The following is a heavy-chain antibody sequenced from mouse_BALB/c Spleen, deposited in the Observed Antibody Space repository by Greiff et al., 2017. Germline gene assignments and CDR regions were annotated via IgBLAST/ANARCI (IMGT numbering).Heavy chain of an antibody. Sequence: QVQLKQSGAELMKPGASVKISCKATGYTFSSYWIEWVKQRPGHGLEWIGEILPGSGSTNYNEKFKGKATFTADTSSNTAYMQLSSLTSEDSAVYYCARPGSSYAYWGQGTLVTVSA. CDR2: ILPGSGST. D-gene: IGHD1-1*01. CDR1: GYTFSSYW. CDR3: ARPGSSYAY. V-gene: IGHV1-9*01. J-gene: IGHJ3*01.